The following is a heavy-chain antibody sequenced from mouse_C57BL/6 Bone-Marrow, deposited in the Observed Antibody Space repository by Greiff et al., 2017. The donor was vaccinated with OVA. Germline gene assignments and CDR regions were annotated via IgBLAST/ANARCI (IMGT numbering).Heavy chain of an antibody. CDR2: IYPSDSAT. CDR3: ARTHYYYSSNWYFDV. CDR1: GYTFTSYW. V-gene: IGHV1-61*01. Sequence: QVQLQQPGAELVRPGSSVKLSCKASGYTFTSYWMDWVKQRPGQGLEWIGNIYPSDSATHYNQKFKDKATLTVDKSSSTAYMQLSSLTSEDSAVYYCARTHYYYSSNWYFDVWGTGTTVTVSS. J-gene: IGHJ1*03. D-gene: IGHD1-1*01.